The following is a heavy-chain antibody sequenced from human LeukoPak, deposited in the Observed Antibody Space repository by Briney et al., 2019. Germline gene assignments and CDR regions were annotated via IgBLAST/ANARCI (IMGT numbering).Heavy chain of an antibody. J-gene: IGHJ4*02. V-gene: IGHV3-73*01. D-gene: IGHD5-18*01. CDR3: TRPRGYSYYDFDY. CDR1: GFTFSGSA. CDR2: IRSKANSYAT. Sequence: GGSLRLSCAASGFTFSGSAMHWVRQASGKGLEWVGRIRSKANSYATAYAASVKGRFTISRDDSKNTAYLQMNSLKTEDTAVYYCTRPRGYSYYDFDYWGQGTLVTVSS.